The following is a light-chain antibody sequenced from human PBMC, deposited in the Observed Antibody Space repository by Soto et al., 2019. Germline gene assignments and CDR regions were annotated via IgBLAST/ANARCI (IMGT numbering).Light chain of an antibody. J-gene: IGLJ1*01. CDR1: SSDVGGYNF. CDR2: DVS. CDR3: SSFTSRSTLV. V-gene: IGLV2-14*01. Sequence: QSALTQPASVSGSPGQSITISCTGTSSDVGGYNFVSWYQEHPGKVPKLMIYDVSNRPSGVSNRFSGSKSGNTASLTISGLQAEDEADYYCSSFTSRSTLVFGTGTKVTVL.